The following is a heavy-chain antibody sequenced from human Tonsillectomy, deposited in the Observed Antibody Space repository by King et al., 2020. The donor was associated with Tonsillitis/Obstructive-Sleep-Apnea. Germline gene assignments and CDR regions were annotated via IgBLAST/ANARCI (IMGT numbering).Heavy chain of an antibody. V-gene: IGHV4-34*01. D-gene: IGHD4-17*01. CDR3: ARGESNYGDYSDYYYYYMDV. CDR2: IKHSGST. Sequence: VQLQQWGAGLLKPSETLPLTCAVDGGSFSGYYWSLIRPPPGKGLEWIGEIKHSGSTNYNPSLKSRATISVDTSKNQFSLKLSSVTAADTAVYYCARGESNYGDYSDYYYYYMDVWGKGTTVTVSS. J-gene: IGHJ6*03. CDR1: GGSFSGYY.